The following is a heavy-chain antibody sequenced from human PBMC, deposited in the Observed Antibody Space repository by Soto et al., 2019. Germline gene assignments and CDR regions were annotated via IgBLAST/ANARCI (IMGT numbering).Heavy chain of an antibody. CDR1: GYTFTSYG. J-gene: IGHJ6*02. Sequence: QVQLVQSGAEVKKPGASVKVSCKASGYTFTSYGITWVRQAPGQGLEWMGWISTSNGNTNYAQKFQGRGTMTTDTSPSTAYMELRSLRSDDTAKYYCARVTRLGGDYYGMDVWGQGTTVTVSS. CDR2: ISTSNGNT. D-gene: IGHD2-15*01. V-gene: IGHV1-18*04. CDR3: ARVTRLGGDYYGMDV.